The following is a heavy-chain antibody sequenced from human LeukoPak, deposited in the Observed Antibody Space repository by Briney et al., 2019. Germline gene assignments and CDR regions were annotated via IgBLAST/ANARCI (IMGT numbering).Heavy chain of an antibody. CDR3: ARGLSDSSGYCDAFDI. CDR1: GDSISSTNYC. V-gene: IGHV4-39*07. D-gene: IGHD3-22*01. CDR2: VCYGSSP. J-gene: IGHJ3*02. Sequence: PSETLSLTCTVSGDSISSTNYCWGWIRQPPGKGLEWIGNVCYGSSPYYNPSLKSRVTISSDTSSNRFSLKLSSVTAADTAAYYCARGLSDSSGYCDAFDIWGQGTMVTVSS.